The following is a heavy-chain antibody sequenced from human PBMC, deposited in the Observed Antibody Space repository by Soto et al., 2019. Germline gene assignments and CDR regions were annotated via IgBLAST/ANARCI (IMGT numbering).Heavy chain of an antibody. Sequence: QVQLQESGPGLVKPSQTLSLTCTVSGGSISSGGYYWSWIRQHPGKGLEWIGYIYYSGSTYYNPSLKSRVTVSEYTSKTPCSLKLSSVSAADTVVYYCAREGVRYFDWLSTDAFDIWGQGTMVTVSS. CDR2: IYYSGST. CDR1: GGSISSGGYY. CDR3: AREGVRYFDWLSTDAFDI. D-gene: IGHD3-9*01. V-gene: IGHV4-31*03. J-gene: IGHJ3*02.